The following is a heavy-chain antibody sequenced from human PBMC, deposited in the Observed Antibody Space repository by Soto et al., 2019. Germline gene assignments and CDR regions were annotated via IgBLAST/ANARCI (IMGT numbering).Heavy chain of an antibody. CDR2: IIPIFGTA. D-gene: IGHD1-26*01. CDR1: GGTFSSYA. CDR3: ARAAFSYSTISAFPH. Sequence: GASVKVSCKASGGTFSSYAISWVRQAPGQGLEWMGGIIPIFGTANYAQKFQGRVTITADKSTSTAYMELSNLRAEDTAVYYCARAAFSYSTISAFPHWGQGTLVTVSS. J-gene: IGHJ1*01. V-gene: IGHV1-69*06.